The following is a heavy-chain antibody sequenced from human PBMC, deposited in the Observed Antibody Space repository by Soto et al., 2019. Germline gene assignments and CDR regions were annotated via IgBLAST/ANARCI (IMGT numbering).Heavy chain of an antibody. CDR1: GFTFSSYG. CDR3: ASQAVVGTGDYYFDY. V-gene: IGHV3-33*01. CDR2: IWYDGSNK. D-gene: IGHD6-19*01. J-gene: IGHJ4*02. Sequence: GGSLRLSCAASGFTFSSYGMHWVRQAPGKGLEWVAVIWYDGSNKYYADSVKGRFTISRDNSKNTLYLQMNSLRAEDTAVYYCASQAVVGTGDYYFDYWGQGTLVTVSS.